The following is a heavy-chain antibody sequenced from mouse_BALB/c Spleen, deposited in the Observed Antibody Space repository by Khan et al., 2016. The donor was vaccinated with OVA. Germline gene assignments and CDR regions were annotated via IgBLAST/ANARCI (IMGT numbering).Heavy chain of an antibody. Sequence: EVQLQESGPGLVKPSQSLSLTCTVTGYSITSGYGWNWLRQFPGNQLEWVGYISYSGSTNYNPSNKSRISSIRDTSKNQFCLQLNSVTTEDSATYYCARTSSIKYWGQGTTLTVSS. J-gene: IGHJ2*01. CDR3: ARTSSIKY. V-gene: IGHV3-2*02. CDR2: ISYSGST. D-gene: IGHD2-10*02. CDR1: GYSITSGYG.